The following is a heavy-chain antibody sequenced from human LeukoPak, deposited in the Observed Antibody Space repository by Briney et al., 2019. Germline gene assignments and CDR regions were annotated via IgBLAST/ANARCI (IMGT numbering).Heavy chain of an antibody. CDR1: GGSFSGYY. Sequence: SETLSLTCAVYGGSFSGYYWSWIRQPPGKGLEWIGEINHSGSTNYNPSLKSRVSISVDTSENQFSLKLSSVTAADTAVYYCARGRGIAAAGTFDYWGQGTLVTVSS. D-gene: IGHD6-13*01. J-gene: IGHJ4*02. CDR2: INHSGST. V-gene: IGHV4-34*01. CDR3: ARGRGIAAAGTFDY.